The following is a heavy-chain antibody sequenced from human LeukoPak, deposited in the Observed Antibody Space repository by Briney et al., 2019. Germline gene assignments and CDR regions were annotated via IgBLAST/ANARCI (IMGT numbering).Heavy chain of an antibody. CDR3: AREGDTAMGNAFDI. CDR1: GFTFSSYA. V-gene: IGHV3-30*04. J-gene: IGHJ3*02. CDR2: ISYDGSNK. D-gene: IGHD5-18*01. Sequence: GGSLRLSCAASGFTFSSYAMHWVRQAPGKGLEWVAVISYDGSNKYYADSVKGRFTISRDNSKNTLYLQMNSLRAEDTDVYYCAREGDTAMGNAFDIWGQGTMVTVSS.